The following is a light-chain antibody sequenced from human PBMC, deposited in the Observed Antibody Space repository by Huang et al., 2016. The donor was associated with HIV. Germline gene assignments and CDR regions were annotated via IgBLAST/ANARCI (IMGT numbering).Light chain of an antibody. CDR1: QSLLYRSNNKNH. Sequence: DIVLTQSPHSLAVSLGERATINCKSSQSLLYRSNNKNHLVWYQQKPGQPPKLLMYWASTREAGVPDRFSASGSGTDFPLTISSLQAEDVAVYYCQQYYTVPWTFGQGTKVEI. V-gene: IGKV4-1*01. CDR3: QQYYTVPWT. J-gene: IGKJ1*01. CDR2: WAS.